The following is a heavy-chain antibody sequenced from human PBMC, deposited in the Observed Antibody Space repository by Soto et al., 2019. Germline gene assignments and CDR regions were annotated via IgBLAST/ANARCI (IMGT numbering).Heavy chain of an antibody. V-gene: IGHV3-74*01. CDR1: GFTFATYW. CDR2: IKGDGSSL. J-gene: IGHJ6*02. CDR3: ARGLKNYYGVDV. Sequence: GGSLRLSCAASGFTFATYWMHWVRQVPGKWLVWVSRIKGDGSSLSYADSVKGRFTISRDNVENTVYLQMASLRADDTAVYYCARGLKNYYGVDVWGQGTTVTVSS.